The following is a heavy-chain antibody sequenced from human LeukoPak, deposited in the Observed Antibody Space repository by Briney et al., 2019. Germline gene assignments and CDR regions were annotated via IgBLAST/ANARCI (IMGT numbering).Heavy chain of an antibody. CDR2: ISSSSYI. CDR3: ARHYGDYEIDY. CDR1: GFTFSSYS. J-gene: IGHJ4*02. Sequence: PGGSLGLSCAASGFTFSSYSMNWVRQAPGKGLEWVSSISSSSYIYYADSVKGRFTISRDNAKNSLYQQMNSLRAEDTAVYYCARHYGDYEIDYWGQGTLVTVSS. V-gene: IGHV3-21*01. D-gene: IGHD4-17*01.